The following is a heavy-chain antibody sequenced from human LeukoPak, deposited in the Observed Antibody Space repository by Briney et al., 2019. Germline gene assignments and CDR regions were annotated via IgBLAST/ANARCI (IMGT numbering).Heavy chain of an antibody. CDR2: TTSSSSYI. CDR3: ARDGGVVRGARHMDV. V-gene: IGHV3-21*01. D-gene: IGHD3-10*01. Sequence: SLRLSPAVYCPTLRSHAIRWVCQTPPKGPATNSSTTSSSSYIYYADSVKGLLTISRDNAKNSVYLQMNSLRAEDTAVYYCARDGGVVRGARHMDVWGKGTTVTGSS. J-gene: IGHJ6*04. CDR1: CPTLRSHA.